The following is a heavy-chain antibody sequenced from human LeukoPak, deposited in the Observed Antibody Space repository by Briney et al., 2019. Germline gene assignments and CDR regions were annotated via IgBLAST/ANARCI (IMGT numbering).Heavy chain of an antibody. Sequence: GGSLRLSCAASGFTFSSYEMNWVRQAPGKGLEWVSYISNGGNTIYYADSVKGRFTTSRDNAKNSLYLQMNSLRAEDTAVYYCARDLYSGYDSSNYWGQGTLVTVSS. CDR2: ISNGGNTI. CDR1: GFTFSSYE. J-gene: IGHJ4*02. D-gene: IGHD5-12*01. V-gene: IGHV3-48*03. CDR3: ARDLYSGYDSSNY.